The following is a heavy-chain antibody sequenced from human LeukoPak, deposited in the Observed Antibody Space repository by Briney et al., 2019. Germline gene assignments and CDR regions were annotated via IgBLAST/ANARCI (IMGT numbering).Heavy chain of an antibody. CDR3: ARDPGYSNSPYYLDY. CDR2: ISSGGTYV. CDR1: EFTFRNYI. D-gene: IGHD5-12*01. Sequence: GGSPRLSCAASEFTFRNYIMNWVRQAPGKGLEWVSSISSGGTYVDYADSVKGRFTISRDNAKNSLYLQMNSLRAEDTAVFYCARDPGYSNSPYYLDYWGQGTLVTVSS. J-gene: IGHJ4*02. V-gene: IGHV3-21*01.